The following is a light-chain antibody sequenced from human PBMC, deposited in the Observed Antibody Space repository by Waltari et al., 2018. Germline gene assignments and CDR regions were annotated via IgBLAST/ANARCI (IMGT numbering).Light chain of an antibody. CDR3: SSFTTSSTLL. V-gene: IGLV2-14*03. Sequence: QSALTQPASVSASPGESITISCTATSSDVGDFNSVSWYQQHPGKAPKFIIYDVSKRPSGVSHRFSGSKSGNTASLTISGLQAEDEAVYYCSSFTTSSTLLFGGGTKLTVL. CDR1: SSDVGDFNS. CDR2: DVS. J-gene: IGLJ2*01.